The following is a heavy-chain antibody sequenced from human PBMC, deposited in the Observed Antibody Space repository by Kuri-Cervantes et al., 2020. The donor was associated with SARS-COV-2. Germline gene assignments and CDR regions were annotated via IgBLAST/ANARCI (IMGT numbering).Heavy chain of an antibody. D-gene: IGHD3-10*01. CDR1: GGTFSSYA. Sequence: SVKVSCKASGGTFSSYAISWVRQAPGQGLEWMGGIIPIFGTANYAQKFQGRVTITADESTSTAYMELSSLRSEDTAVYYCARDLKVRGVIMALVDYWGHGTLVTVSS. V-gene: IGHV1-69*13. J-gene: IGHJ4*01. CDR2: IIPIFGTA. CDR3: ARDLKVRGVIMALVDY.